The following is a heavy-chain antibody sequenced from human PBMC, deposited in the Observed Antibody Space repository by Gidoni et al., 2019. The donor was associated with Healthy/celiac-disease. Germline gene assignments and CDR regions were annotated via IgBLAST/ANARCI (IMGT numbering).Heavy chain of an antibody. CDR1: GFPFSSYS. CDR2: ISSSSSYI. CDR3: ARGSGSGWYGIDY. V-gene: IGHV3-21*01. Sequence: DVQLVESGGGLVKPGGSLRLSCAASGFPFSSYSLNWVRQAPGKGLEWVSSISSSSSYIYYADSVKGRFTISRDNAKNSLYLQMNSLRAEDTAVYYCARGSGSGWYGIDYWGQGTLVTVSS. J-gene: IGHJ4*02. D-gene: IGHD6-19*01.